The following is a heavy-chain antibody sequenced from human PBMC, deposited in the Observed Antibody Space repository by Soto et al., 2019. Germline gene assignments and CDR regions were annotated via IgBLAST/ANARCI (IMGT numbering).Heavy chain of an antibody. D-gene: IGHD3-10*01. V-gene: IGHV4-39*01. CDR2: VYHTGNT. CDR3: ARRSAVTLVRGVTSPWDT. Sequence: SETLSLTCTVSGGSINDYSYYWGWVRQSPAKGLEWIATVYHTGNTYYNPSLRSRVTISADTSRDQFSLKLTSVTAADTAVYYCARRSAVTLVRGVTSPWDTWGPGTVVTVSS. J-gene: IGHJ5*02. CDR1: GGSINDYSYY.